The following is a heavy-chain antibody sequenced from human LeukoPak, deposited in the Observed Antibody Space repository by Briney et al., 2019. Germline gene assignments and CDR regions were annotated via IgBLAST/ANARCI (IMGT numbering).Heavy chain of an antibody. V-gene: IGHV4-30-4*08. CDR3: ARDFKGMTTIDY. D-gene: IGHD1-1*01. CDR1: GGSFSGYY. J-gene: IGHJ4*02. Sequence: TLSLTCAVYGGSFSGYYWSWIRQPPGKGLEWIGYIYYSGSTYYNPSLKSRVTISVDTSRNQFSLKLNSVTAADTAVYYCARDFKGMTTIDYWGQGTLVTVSS. CDR2: IYYSGST.